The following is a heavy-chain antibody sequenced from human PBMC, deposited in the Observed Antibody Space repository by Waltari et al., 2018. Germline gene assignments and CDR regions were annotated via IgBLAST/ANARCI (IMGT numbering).Heavy chain of an antibody. D-gene: IGHD1-1*01. Sequence: QVQLVQSGAEVKKPGSSVKVSCKASGGTFSSYAISWVRQAPGQGLEWMGRINPNSGGTNYAQKFQGRVTMTRDTSISTAYMELSRLRSDDTAVYYCARVERLGSYFDYWGQGTLVTVSS. V-gene: IGHV1-2*06. J-gene: IGHJ4*02. CDR3: ARVERLGSYFDY. CDR1: GGTFSSYA. CDR2: INPNSGGT.